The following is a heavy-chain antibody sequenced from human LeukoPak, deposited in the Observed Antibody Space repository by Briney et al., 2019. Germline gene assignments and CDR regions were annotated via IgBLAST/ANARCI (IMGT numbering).Heavy chain of an antibody. CDR3: ARHPFSAPFDY. V-gene: IGHV4-59*08. D-gene: IGHD6-19*01. CDR1: GGSMNNYY. J-gene: IGHJ4*02. Sequence: KPSETLSLTCIVSGGSMNNYYWSWFRQPPGKGLEWIAYVYQTGGTRYNPSLKSRVSISLDMSKNQFSLKVSSVTATDTAVYYCARHPFSAPFDYWGQGILVTVSS. CDR2: VYQTGGT.